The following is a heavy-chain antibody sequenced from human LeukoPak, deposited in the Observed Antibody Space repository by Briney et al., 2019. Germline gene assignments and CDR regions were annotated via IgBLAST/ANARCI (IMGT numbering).Heavy chain of an antibody. CDR2: SNTDSGGT. V-gene: IGHV1-2*02. CDR3: TRHVVTLLRGVTQRRENWFDP. J-gene: IGHJ5*02. D-gene: IGHD3-10*01. CDR1: GYSFSTYY. Sequence: ASVKVSCRASGYSFSTYYMNWVRQAPGHGLEWLGLSNTDSGGTNYAQKFLGRVTMTRDKANTKAYLELTGLTSDDTAVYYCTRHVVTLLRGVTQRRENWFDPWGQGTLVTVSS.